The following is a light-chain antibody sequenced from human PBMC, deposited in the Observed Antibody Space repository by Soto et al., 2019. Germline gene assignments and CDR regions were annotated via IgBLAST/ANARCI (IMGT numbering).Light chain of an antibody. V-gene: IGKV3-15*01. J-gene: IGKJ2*01. CDR3: QQGHHWPLT. Sequence: EIVMTQSPATLSLSPGERAALSCRASQSINSELAWYQQKPGQPPRLLIYGASTRATGVPARFTGSESGSEFTLTISGLQSEDFAVYYCQQGHHWPLTFVQGTRLEI. CDR1: QSINSE. CDR2: GAS.